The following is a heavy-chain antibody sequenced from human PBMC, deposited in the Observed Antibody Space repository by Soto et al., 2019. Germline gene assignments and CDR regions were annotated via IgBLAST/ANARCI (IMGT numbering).Heavy chain of an antibody. V-gene: IGHV3-30-3*01. Sequence: GGSLRLSCAASGFTFSSYSIHWGRPAPGKGLEWVAVISYDGSNKYYADSVKGRFTVSRDNSKNTLYLQMNSLRAEDTAVYYCARDSGDGSYHGVDYWGQGTLVTVSS. CDR2: ISYDGSNK. D-gene: IGHD1-26*01. CDR1: GFTFSSYS. J-gene: IGHJ4*02. CDR3: ARDSGDGSYHGVDY.